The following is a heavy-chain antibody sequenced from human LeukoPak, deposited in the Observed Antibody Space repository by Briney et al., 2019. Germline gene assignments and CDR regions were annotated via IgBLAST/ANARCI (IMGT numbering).Heavy chain of an antibody. D-gene: IGHD1-1*01. CDR2: IRNDGSIK. CDR1: GFIFSNYG. CDR3: ARGGNWNDVRLPPDHYYYMDV. J-gene: IGHJ6*03. V-gene: IGHV3-30*02. Sequence: GGSLRLSCAASGFIFSNYGMHWVRQAPGRGLEWVAFIRNDGSIKYYADSVKGRFTISRDNSKNTLYLQMSSLRVDDTAVYYCARGGNWNDVRLPPDHYYYMDVWGKGTTVTVSS.